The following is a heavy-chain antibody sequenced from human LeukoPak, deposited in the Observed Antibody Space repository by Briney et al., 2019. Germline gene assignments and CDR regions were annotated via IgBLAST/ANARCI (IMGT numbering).Heavy chain of an antibody. CDR1: GFTFNTYA. J-gene: IGHJ4*02. D-gene: IGHD4-17*01. V-gene: IGHV3-23*01. CDR2: ISGSGGST. CDR3: ARMTTVTAGSFDY. Sequence: GGSLRLSCAASGFTFNTYAMTWVRQAPGKGLEWVSTISGSGGSTYYADSVKGRFTISRDNSKNTLYLQMNSLRAEDTAVYYCARMTTVTAGSFDYWGQGTLVTVSS.